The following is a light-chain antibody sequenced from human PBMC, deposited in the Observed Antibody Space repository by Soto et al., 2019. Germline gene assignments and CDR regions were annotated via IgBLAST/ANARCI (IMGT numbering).Light chain of an antibody. CDR1: QSISTN. J-gene: IGKJ3*01. CDR2: VAS. CDR3: QHCDYLPI. V-gene: IGKV1-39*01. Sequence: DIQMTQSPSSLSASVGDRVTITCRASQSISTNLNWYQQKPGKAPKLLIYVASSLQSGVPSRFSGSGSGTDFTLTITSLQPEDVATYYCQHCDYLPIFGPGTTVDFK.